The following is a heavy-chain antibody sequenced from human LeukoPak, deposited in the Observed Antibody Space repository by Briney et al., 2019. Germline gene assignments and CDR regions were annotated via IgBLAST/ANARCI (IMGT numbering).Heavy chain of an antibody. V-gene: IGHV4-61*02. CDR3: ARGRIPPYYYYYYMDV. CDR1: GGSISSGSYY. D-gene: IGHD2-15*01. CDR2: IYTSGST. J-gene: IGHJ6*03. Sequence: SQTLSLTCTVSGGSISSGSYYWSWIRQPAGRGLEWIGRIYTSGSTNYNPSLKSRVTISVDTSKNQFSLKLSSVTAADTAVYYCARGRIPPYYYYYYMDVWGKGTTVTISS.